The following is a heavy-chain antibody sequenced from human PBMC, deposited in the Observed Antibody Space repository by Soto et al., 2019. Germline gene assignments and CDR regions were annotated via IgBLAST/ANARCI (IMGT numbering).Heavy chain of an antibody. V-gene: IGHV3-74*01. CDR2: INSDGSTT. Sequence: EVQLVESGGGLVQPGGSLRLSCAASGFSFSSYWMHWVRQVPGKGLVWVSRINSDGSTTTYADSVKGRFTISRDNAKNTHYLQMNSLRVEDAAVYYCARVLTGSYNWFDPWGQGTLVTVSS. J-gene: IGHJ5*02. CDR1: GFSFSSYW. CDR3: ARVLTGSYNWFDP. D-gene: IGHD1-26*01.